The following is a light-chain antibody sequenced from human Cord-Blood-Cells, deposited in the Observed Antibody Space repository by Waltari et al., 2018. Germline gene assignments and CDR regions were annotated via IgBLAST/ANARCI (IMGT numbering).Light chain of an antibody. CDR3: CSYAGSSTYV. CDR1: SSDVGSYNL. V-gene: IGLV2-23*01. CDR2: EGS. Sequence: QSALTQPASVSGSPGQSITISCTGTSSDVGSYNLVSWYPPHPGKAPKLMIYEGSKRPSGVSNRFSGSKSGNTASLTISGLQAEDEADYYCCSYAGSSTYVFGTGTKVTVL. J-gene: IGLJ1*01.